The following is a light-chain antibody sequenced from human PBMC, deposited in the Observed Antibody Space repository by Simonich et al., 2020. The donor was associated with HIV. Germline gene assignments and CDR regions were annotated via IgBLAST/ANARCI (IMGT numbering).Light chain of an antibody. V-gene: IGKV1-NL1*01. CDR2: AAS. CDR1: QGISNS. J-gene: IGKJ4*01. Sequence: DIQMTQSPSSLSASVGNRVTITCLASQGISNSLAWYPQKPGKAPNLLLSAASRLESGVPSRFSGSGSGTDYTLTSSSLQPEDFATYYCQQYYSNLVTFGGGTKVEIK. CDR3: QQYYSNLVT.